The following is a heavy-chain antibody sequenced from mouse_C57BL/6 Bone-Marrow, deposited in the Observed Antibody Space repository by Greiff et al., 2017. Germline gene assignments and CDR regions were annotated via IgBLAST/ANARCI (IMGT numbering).Heavy chain of an antibody. CDR2: INPYNGGT. V-gene: IGHV1-19*01. Sequence: EVQLQQSGPVLVKPGASVKMSCKASGYTFTDYYMNWVKQSHGKSLEWIGVINPYNGGTSYNQKFKGKATLTVDKSSSTAYMELNSLTSEDSAVYYCASIITTVVDWYFDVWGTGTTVTVSS. D-gene: IGHD1-1*01. CDR1: GYTFTDYY. CDR3: ASIITTVVDWYFDV. J-gene: IGHJ1*03.